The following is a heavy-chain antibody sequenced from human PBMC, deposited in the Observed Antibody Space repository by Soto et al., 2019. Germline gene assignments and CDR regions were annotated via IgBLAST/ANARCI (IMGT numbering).Heavy chain of an antibody. CDR3: ARTQGYCTTTSCSYGMDV. CDR1: GASVSTYY. D-gene: IGHD2-2*01. CDR2: IYTSGST. V-gene: IGHV4-4*07. Sequence: ETLSLTCTVSGASVSTYYWNWIRQPAGKGLEWIGRIYTSGSTNYNASLKSRVTMSVDTSKNQFSLKLSSVTAADSAVYYRARTQGYCTTTSCSYGMDVWGQGTTVTV. J-gene: IGHJ6*02.